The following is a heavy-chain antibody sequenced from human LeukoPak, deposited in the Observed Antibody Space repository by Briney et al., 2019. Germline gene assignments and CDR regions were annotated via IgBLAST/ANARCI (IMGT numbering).Heavy chain of an antibody. CDR1: GYTFTDYY. J-gene: IGHJ4*02. V-gene: IGHV1-2*02. D-gene: IGHD5-18*01. CDR3: ARDRSRGYSYGLESLY. Sequence: ASVKVSCKTSGYTFTDYYIPWARQAPGQGLEWMGWINPESGGTSYAQHFQGRVTMTRDTSISTAYMDLSRLKSDDTAVYYCARDRSRGYSYGLESLYWGQGTLVTVSS. CDR2: INPESGGT.